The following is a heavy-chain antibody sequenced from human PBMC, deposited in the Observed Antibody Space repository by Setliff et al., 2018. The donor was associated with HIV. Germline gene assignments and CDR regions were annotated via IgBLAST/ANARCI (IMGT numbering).Heavy chain of an antibody. CDR1: GYSFTTYW. D-gene: IGHD3-3*01. CDR2: IYPGDSDT. Sequence: PGESLKISCKGSGYSFTTYWIGWVRQMPGKGLEWMGIIYPGDSDTKYSPSFQGQVLISADNSVNTAYLQWISLKASDSAMYYCARQPPGFLQPKYAFDIWGQGTKVTVSS. V-gene: IGHV5-51*01. CDR3: ARQPPGFLQPKYAFDI. J-gene: IGHJ3*02.